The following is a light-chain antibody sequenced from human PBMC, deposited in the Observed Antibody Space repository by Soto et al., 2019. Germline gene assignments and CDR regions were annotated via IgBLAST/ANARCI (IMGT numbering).Light chain of an antibody. CDR2: GAY. CDR3: QHYSTWLWT. V-gene: IGKV3-15*01. J-gene: IGKJ1*01. CDR1: QRVDSK. Sequence: EIVMTQSPATLSVSPGERATLSCSASQRVDSKLAWYQQKPGQGPRLLIYGAYSRATGIPARLSGSGSGTEFTLTISSLQSEDFAVYYCQHYSTWLWTFGQGTKGEI.